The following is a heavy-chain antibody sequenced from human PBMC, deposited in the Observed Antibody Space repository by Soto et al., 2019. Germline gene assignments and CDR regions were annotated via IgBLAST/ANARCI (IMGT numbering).Heavy chain of an antibody. Sequence: QVHLVQSGAELKAPGASVRISCAASGYSFTSYAIHWLRQAPGQRLEWMGWINGGDGITDSPQKFQSRVTITRDTAARTASVELRSLSPEDMAVYYCATAISATTFDHWGQGTLVTVSS. CDR3: ATAISATTFDH. J-gene: IGHJ4*02. CDR2: INGGDGIT. CDR1: GYSFTSYA. V-gene: IGHV1-3*01.